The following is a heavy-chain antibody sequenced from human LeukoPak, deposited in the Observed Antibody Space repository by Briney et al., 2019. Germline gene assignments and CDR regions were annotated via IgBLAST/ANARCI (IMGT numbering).Heavy chain of an antibody. V-gene: IGHV3-23*01. D-gene: IGHD3-10*01. CDR1: GFTFSSYA. CDR2: ISGSGGST. Sequence: GGSLRLSCAASGFTFSSYAMSWVRQAPGKGLEWVSAISGSGGSTYYADSVKGRFTISRDNSKNTLYLQMNSLRAEDTPVYYCAKVRYYYGSGSYLFDYWDQGTLVTVSS. CDR3: AKVRYYYGSGSYLFDY. J-gene: IGHJ4*02.